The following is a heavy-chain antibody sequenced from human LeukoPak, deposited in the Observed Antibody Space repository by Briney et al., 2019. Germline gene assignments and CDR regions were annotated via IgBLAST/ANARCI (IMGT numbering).Heavy chain of an antibody. CDR2: ISHRGTT. J-gene: IGHJ4*02. V-gene: IGHV4-34*01. Sequence: PSETLSLTCAVYXGSFSSYQWNWIRQPPGKGLEWIGEISHRGTTNYNPSLKSRVTMSVDTSKNQFSLKLSSVTAADTAVYYCARGAESSSWSLDYWGQGTLVTVSS. D-gene: IGHD6-13*01. CDR3: ARGAESSSWSLDY. CDR1: XGSFSSYQ.